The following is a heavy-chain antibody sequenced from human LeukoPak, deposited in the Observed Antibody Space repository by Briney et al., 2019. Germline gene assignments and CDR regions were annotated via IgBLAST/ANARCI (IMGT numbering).Heavy chain of an antibody. J-gene: IGHJ5*02. D-gene: IGHD5-24*01. CDR2: INSDGSST. Sequence: GGSLRLSCAAPGFTFSSCWMHWVRQAPGKGLVWVSRINSDGSSTSYADSVKGRFTISRDNAKNTLYLQMNSLRAEDTAVYYCAKSQRWLQLNHWFDPWGQGTLVTLSS. CDR1: GFTFSSCW. V-gene: IGHV3-74*01. CDR3: AKSQRWLQLNHWFDP.